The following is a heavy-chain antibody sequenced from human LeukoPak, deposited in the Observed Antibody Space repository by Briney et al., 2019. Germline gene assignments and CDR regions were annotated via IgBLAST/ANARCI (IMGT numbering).Heavy chain of an antibody. CDR1: GGSISSGSYY. Sequence: SETLSLTCSVSGGSISSGSYYWGWIRQPPGKGLEWIASIYYSGSTYYNPSLKSRVTISVDTSKNQFSLKLRSVTAADTAVYCCTSGGMVSGDYWGHGTLVTVSS. CDR2: IYYSGST. D-gene: IGHD2-8*01. J-gene: IGHJ4*01. V-gene: IGHV4-39*01. CDR3: TSGGMVSGDY.